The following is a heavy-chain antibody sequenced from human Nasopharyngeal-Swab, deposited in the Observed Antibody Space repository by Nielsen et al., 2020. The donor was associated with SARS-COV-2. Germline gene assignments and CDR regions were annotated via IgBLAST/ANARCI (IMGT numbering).Heavy chain of an antibody. V-gene: IGHV3-23*01. CDR1: GFTFRSYA. CDR3: AKDRDSGDDSDDYYHYYGMDV. J-gene: IGHJ6*02. D-gene: IGHD5-12*01. Sequence: GGSLRLSCAASGFTFRSYAISWVRPPPGKGLEWVAALSGSDHPTYYADSVKGRFTISRDNSKNTVNLQMNSLRVEDTAIYYCAKDRDSGDDSDDYYHYYGMDVWGQGTTVTVSS. CDR2: LSGSDHPT.